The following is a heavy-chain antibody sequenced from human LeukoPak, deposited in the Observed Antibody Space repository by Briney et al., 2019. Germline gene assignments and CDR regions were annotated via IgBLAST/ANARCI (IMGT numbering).Heavy chain of an antibody. CDR3: ARDGKGSHASHYYYYYMDV. Sequence: PGGSLRLSCAASGFTFSSYSMNWVRQAPGKGLEWVSSISSSSSYIYYADSVKGRFTISRDNAKNSLYLQMNSLRAEDTAVYYCARDGKGSHASHYYYYYMDVWGKGTTVTV. CDR2: ISSSSSYI. J-gene: IGHJ6*03. V-gene: IGHV3-21*01. CDR1: GFTFSSYS. D-gene: IGHD1-26*01.